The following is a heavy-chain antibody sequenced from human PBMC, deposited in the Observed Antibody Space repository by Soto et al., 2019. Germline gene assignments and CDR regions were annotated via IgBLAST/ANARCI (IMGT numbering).Heavy chain of an antibody. V-gene: IGHV1-69*06. D-gene: IGHD2-21*02. CDR2: IIPIFGTA. CDR1: GGTFSSYA. Sequence: QVQLVQSGAEVKKPGSSVKVSCKASGGTFSSYAISWVRQAPGQGLEWMGGIIPIFGTANYAQKFQGRVTITADKSTSTAYMELSSLRTEDTAVYYWASRVTATNKFDYWGQGTLVTVSS. J-gene: IGHJ4*02. CDR3: ASRVTATNKFDY.